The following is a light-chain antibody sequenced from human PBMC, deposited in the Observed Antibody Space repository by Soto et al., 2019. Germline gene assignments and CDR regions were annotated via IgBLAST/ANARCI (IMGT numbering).Light chain of an antibody. CDR3: SSYAGSNTYV. V-gene: IGLV2-8*01. J-gene: IGLJ1*01. CDR1: SSDFGVFNY. CDR2: EVS. Sequence: QSVLTQPPSASGSPGQSVTISCTGTSSDFGVFNYVSWYQQHPGKAPKLMIYEVSKRPSGVPDRFSGSKSGNTASLTVSGLQAEDEADYYCSSYAGSNTYVFGTGTKLTVL.